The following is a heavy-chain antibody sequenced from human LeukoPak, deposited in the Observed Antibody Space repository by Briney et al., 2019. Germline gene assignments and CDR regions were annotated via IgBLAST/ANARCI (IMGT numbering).Heavy chain of an antibody. V-gene: IGHV4-59*08. Sequence: PSETLSLTCSVSGGSISNNYWSWIRQSPEKGLEWIGYIHSSGSTDYNPSFKSRVVVSVDTSKNQFSLKLYSVTAADTAVYYCARHGLKLVGASTIYFDNWGQGTLVTVFS. CDR2: IHSSGST. CDR3: ARHGLKLVGASTIYFDN. D-gene: IGHD1-26*01. J-gene: IGHJ4*02. CDR1: GGSISNNY.